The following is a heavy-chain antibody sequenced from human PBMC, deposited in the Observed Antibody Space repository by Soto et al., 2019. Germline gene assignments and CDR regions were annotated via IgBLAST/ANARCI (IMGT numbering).Heavy chain of an antibody. V-gene: IGHV4-31*03. J-gene: IGHJ6*02. CDR3: ARGDSHYYYGMDV. CDR1: GGSISSGGYY. Sequence: QVQLQESGPGLVKPSQTLSLTCTVSGGSISSGGYYWSWIRQHPGEGLEWIGYIYYSGSTYYNPSLMSGVTISVDTSKNQFSLKLSSVTAADTAVYYCARGDSHYYYGMDVWGQGTTVTVSS. CDR2: IYYSGST.